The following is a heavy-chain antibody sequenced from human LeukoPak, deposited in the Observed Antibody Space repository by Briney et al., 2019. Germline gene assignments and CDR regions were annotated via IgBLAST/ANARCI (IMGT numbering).Heavy chain of an antibody. V-gene: IGHV1-18*01. CDR3: ASASSPYYYYGMDV. J-gene: IGHJ6*02. CDR2: ISAYNGNT. CDR1: GYTFTSYG. Sequence: ASVTVSCKASGYTFTSYGISWVRQAPGQGLEWMGWISAYNGNTNYAQKLQGRVTMTTDTSTSTADMELRSLRSDDTAVYYCASASSPYYYYGMDVWGQGTTVTVSS. D-gene: IGHD2-2*01.